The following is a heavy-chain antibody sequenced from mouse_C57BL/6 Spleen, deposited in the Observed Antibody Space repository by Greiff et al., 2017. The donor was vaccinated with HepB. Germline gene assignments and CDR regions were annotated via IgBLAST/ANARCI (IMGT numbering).Heavy chain of an antibody. CDR2: ISYSGST. V-gene: IGHV3-1*01. Sequence: EVHLVESGPGMVKPSQSLSLTCTVTGYSITSGYDWHWIRHFPGNKLEWMGYISYSGSTNYNPSLKSRISITHDTSKNHFFLKLNSVTTEDTATYYCARGREEGWFAYWGQGTLVTVSA. CDR1: GYSITSGYD. J-gene: IGHJ3*01. CDR3: ARGREEGWFAY.